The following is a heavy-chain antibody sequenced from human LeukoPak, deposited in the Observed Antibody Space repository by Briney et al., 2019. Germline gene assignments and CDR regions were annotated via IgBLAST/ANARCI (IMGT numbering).Heavy chain of an antibody. CDR1: GFTFSSYA. J-gene: IGHJ4*02. CDR3: AKGYGSGSYGPSYYFDY. D-gene: IGHD3-10*01. CDR2: ISGSGGST. Sequence: GGSLRLSCAASGFTFSSYAMSWVRQAPGKGLEWVSGISGSGGSTYYADSVKGRFTISRDNSKNTLYLQMNSLRAEDTAVYYCAKGYGSGSYGPSYYFDYWGQGTLVTVSS. V-gene: IGHV3-23*01.